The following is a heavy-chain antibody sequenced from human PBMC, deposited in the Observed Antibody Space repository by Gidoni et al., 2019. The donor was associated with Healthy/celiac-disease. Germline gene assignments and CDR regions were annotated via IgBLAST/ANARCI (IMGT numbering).Heavy chain of an antibody. Sequence: QVQLVQSGAEVTKPGASVKVSCKASGYTFTGYYMHWVRQAPGQGLEWMGWINPNSGGTNYAQKFQGRVTMTRDTSISTAYMELSRLRSDDTAVYYCARTTRDGYNYDPYYFDYWGQGTLVTVSS. CDR3: ARTTRDGYNYDPYYFDY. D-gene: IGHD5-12*01. J-gene: IGHJ4*02. V-gene: IGHV1-2*02. CDR1: GYTFTGYY. CDR2: INPNSGGT.